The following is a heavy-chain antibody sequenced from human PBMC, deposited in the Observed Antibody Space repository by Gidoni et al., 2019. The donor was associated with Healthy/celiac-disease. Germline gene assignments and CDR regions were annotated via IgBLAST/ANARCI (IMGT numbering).Heavy chain of an antibody. D-gene: IGHD6-13*01. V-gene: IGHV4-34*01. CDR2: INHSGST. CDR3: ARGDIAATVIDY. CDR1: GGSFSGYY. Sequence: QVQLQQWGAGLLKPSETLSLTCAVYGGSFSGYYWSWFRQPPGKGLEWIGEINHSGSTNYNPSLKSRVTISVDTSKNQFSLKLSSVTAADTAVYYCARGDIAATVIDYWGQGTLVTVSS. J-gene: IGHJ4*02.